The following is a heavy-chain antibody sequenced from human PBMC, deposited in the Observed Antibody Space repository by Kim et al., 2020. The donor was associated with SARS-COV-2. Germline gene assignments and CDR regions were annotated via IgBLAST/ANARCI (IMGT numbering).Heavy chain of an antibody. V-gene: IGHV3-23*01. J-gene: IGHJ4*02. D-gene: IGHD3-16*01. Sequence: GGSLRLSCAASGFTFSSYAMSWVRQAPGKGLEWVSAISSSGGSTYYADSVKGRFTISRDNSKNTLYLQMNSLRAEDTAVYYCAKPHGYVYVRGSHGPYYFDYWGQGTLVTVSS. CDR3: AKPHGYVYVRGSHGPYYFDY. CDR1: GFTFSSYA. CDR2: ISSSGGST.